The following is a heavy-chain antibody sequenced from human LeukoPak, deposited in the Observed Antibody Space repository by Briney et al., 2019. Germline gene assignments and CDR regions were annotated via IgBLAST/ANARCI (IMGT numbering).Heavy chain of an antibody. CDR1: GYTFTSYG. V-gene: IGHV1-18*01. J-gene: IGHJ4*02. D-gene: IGHD1-1*01. CDR2: ISAYNGNT. CDR3: ARDIATVQHQD. Sequence: ASVKVSCKTSGYTFTSYGISWVRQAPGQGLEWMGWISAYNGNTNYVQKFRGRVAMTTDTSTSTVYMDLRSLRSDDAAVYYCARDIATVQHQDWGQGTLVTVSS.